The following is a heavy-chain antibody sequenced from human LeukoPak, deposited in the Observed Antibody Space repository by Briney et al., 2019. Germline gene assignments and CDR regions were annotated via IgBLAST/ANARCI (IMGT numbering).Heavy chain of an antibody. CDR1: GYTFTSYA. Sequence: ASVKVSCKASGYTFTSYAMHWVRQAPGQRLEWMGWINAGNGNTKYSQKFQGRVTITRDTSASTAYMELSSLRSEDTAVYYCAREWIQLWSYYYYGMDVWGQGTTVTVSS. J-gene: IGHJ6*02. V-gene: IGHV1-3*01. D-gene: IGHD5-18*01. CDR3: AREWIQLWSYYYYGMDV. CDR2: INAGNGNT.